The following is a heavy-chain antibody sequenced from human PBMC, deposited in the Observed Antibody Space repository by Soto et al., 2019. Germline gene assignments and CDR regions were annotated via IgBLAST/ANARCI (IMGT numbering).Heavy chain of an antibody. CDR2: IYYSGST. CDR3: ARYWSSYGAFDI. D-gene: IGHD6-13*01. J-gene: IGHJ3*02. Sequence: QVQLQESGPGLVKPSQTLSLTCTVSGGSISSGGYYWSWIRQHPGKGLEWIGYIYYSGSTYYNPSRKRRVTISVDTSKNQFSLKLSSVTSADTAVYYCARYWSSYGAFDIWGQGTMVTVSS. V-gene: IGHV4-31*03. CDR1: GGSISSGGYY.